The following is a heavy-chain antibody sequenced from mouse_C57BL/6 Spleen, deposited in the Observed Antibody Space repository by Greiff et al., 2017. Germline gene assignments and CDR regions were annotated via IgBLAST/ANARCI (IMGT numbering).Heavy chain of an antibody. D-gene: IGHD2-4*01. J-gene: IGHJ3*01. CDR2: INPGSGGT. V-gene: IGHV1-54*01. CDR1: GYAFTNYL. Sequence: QVQLQQSGAELVRPGTSVKVSCKASGYAFTNYLIEWVKQRPGQGLEWIGVINPGSGGTNYNEKFKGKATLTADKSSSTAYMQLSSLTSEDSAVYVCARRSYYDYDGAYWGQGTLVTVSA. CDR3: ARRSYYDYDGAY.